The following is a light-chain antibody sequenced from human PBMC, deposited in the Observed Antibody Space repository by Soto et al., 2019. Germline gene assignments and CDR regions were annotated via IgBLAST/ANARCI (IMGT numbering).Light chain of an antibody. CDR2: AAS. CDR3: QQYGNSPIT. CDR1: QPVSSTH. V-gene: IGKV3-20*01. J-gene: IGKJ5*01. Sequence: ILSTLSPGAKSLSLLQGETLSCGASQPVSSTHLAWYQHKPGQAPRLLIYAASRRATGSPDRFSGGGSGTDFSLTISRLEPEDFAVYYCQQYGNSPITFGQGTRVDIK.